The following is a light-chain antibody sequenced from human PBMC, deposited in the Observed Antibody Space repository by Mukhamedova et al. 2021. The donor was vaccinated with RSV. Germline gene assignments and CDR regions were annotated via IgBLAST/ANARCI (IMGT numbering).Light chain of an antibody. Sequence: GTSSDVGGYNYVSWYQQHPGKAPKLMIYDVSNRPSGVSNRFSGSKSGTSASLAITGLQAEDEADYYCQSYDSSLSGSVFGTGTKVT. CDR1: SSDVGGYNY. CDR2: DVS. J-gene: IGLJ1*01. CDR3: QSYDSSLSGSV. V-gene: IGLV2-14*04.